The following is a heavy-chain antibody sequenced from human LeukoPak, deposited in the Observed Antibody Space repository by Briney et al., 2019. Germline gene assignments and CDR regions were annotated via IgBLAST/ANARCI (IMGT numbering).Heavy chain of an antibody. CDR2: ISAYSGNT. CDR3: ARDLPSLTGYYTTLFNY. J-gene: IGHJ4*02. Sequence: ASVKVSCKASGYTFTSYGISWVRQAPGQGLEWMGWISAYSGNTNYAQKLQGRVTMTTDTSTSTAYMELRSLRSDGTAVYYCARDLPSLTGYYTTLFNYWGQGTLVTVSS. D-gene: IGHD3-9*01. V-gene: IGHV1-18*01. CDR1: GYTFTSYG.